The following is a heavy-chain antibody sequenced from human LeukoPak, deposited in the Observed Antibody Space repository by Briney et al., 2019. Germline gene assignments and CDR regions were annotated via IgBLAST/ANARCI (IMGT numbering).Heavy chain of an antibody. Sequence: GGSLKLSCAASGLTFSGSAMHWVRQASGKGLGWVGRIRSKANSYATAYAASVKGRFTISRDDSKNTAYLQMNSLKTEDTAVYYCTRHGGYYNGQDYWGQGTLVTVSS. CDR3: TRHGGYYNGQDY. CDR1: GLTFSGSA. V-gene: IGHV3-73*01. D-gene: IGHD3-9*01. J-gene: IGHJ4*02. CDR2: IRSKANSYAT.